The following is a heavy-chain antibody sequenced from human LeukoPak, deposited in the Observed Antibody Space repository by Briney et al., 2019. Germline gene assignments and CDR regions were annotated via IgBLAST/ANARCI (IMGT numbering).Heavy chain of an antibody. CDR1: GGSISSYY. D-gene: IGHD4-11*01. Sequence: SETLSLTCTVSGGSISSYYWSWIRQPPGKGLEWIGYIYYSGSTNYNPSLKSRVTISVDTSKNQFSLKLSSVTAADTAVYYCARALWGYAPDDYSSFDYWGQGTPVTVSS. CDR2: IYYSGST. V-gene: IGHV4-59*08. J-gene: IGHJ4*02. CDR3: ARALWGYAPDDYSSFDY.